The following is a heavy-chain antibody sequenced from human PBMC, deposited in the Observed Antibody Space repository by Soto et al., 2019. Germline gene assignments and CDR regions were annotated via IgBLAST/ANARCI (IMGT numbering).Heavy chain of an antibody. CDR2: INPSGGST. V-gene: IGHV1-46*01. D-gene: IGHD3-3*01. CDR3: ARDFYDFWSGYYTPDSYYYYYCGMDV. Sequence: ASVTVSCQASGYTFTSYYMHWVRQAPGQGLEWMGIINPSGGSTSYAQKFQGRVTMTRDTSTSTVYMELSSLRSEDTAVYYCARDFYDFWSGYYTPDSYYYYYCGMDVWGQGPTVTVSS. J-gene: IGHJ6*02. CDR1: GYTFTSYY.